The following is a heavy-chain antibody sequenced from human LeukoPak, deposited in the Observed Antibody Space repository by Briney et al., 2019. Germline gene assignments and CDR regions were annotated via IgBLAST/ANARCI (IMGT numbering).Heavy chain of an antibody. J-gene: IGHJ5*02. Sequence: PSETLSLTCTVSGGSIRSSSYYWGWIRQPPGKGLEWIGYIYYSGSTNYSPSLKSRVTISVDTSKNQFSLKLSSVTAADTAVYYCARTAFGWFDPWGQGTLVTVSS. CDR3: ARTAFGWFDP. D-gene: IGHD3-3*02. CDR1: GGSIRSSSYY. V-gene: IGHV4-61*05. CDR2: IYYSGST.